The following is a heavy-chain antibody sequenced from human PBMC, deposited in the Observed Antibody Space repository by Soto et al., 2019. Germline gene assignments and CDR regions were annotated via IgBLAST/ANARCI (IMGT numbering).Heavy chain of an antibody. Sequence: SETLSLTCTVSVGSTSSYDYWSWIRQPPGKGLEWIGHIYYSGNTDYNPSLKSRLAISIDTSKNQFSLKLSSVTAADTAVYFCAREGGESSDGLYYFDSWGQGSLVTVSS. D-gene: IGHD3-16*01. V-gene: IGHV4-30-4*01. CDR1: VGSTSSYDY. CDR2: IYYSGNT. CDR3: AREGGESSDGLYYFDS. J-gene: IGHJ4*02.